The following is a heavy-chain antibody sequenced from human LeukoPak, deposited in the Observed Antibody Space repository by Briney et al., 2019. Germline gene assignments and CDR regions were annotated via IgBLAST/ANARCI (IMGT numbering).Heavy chain of an antibody. D-gene: IGHD4-23*01. Sequence: ASVKVSCKAPGDTFSSYAISWVRQAPGRGLEWMGRIIPILGIANYAQKFQGRVTITADKSTSTAYMELSSLRSEDTAVYYCARGDGGNFDYWGQGTLVTVSS. CDR1: GDTFSSYA. CDR2: IIPILGIA. CDR3: ARGDGGNFDY. J-gene: IGHJ4*02. V-gene: IGHV1-69*04.